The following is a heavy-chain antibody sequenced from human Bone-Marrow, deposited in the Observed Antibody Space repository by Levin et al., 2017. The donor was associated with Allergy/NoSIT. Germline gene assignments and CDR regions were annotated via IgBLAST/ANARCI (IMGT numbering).Heavy chain of an antibody. V-gene: IGHV3-23*01. CDR1: GFTFSSYA. Sequence: GESLKISCAASGFTFSSYAMSWVRQAPGKGLEWVSAISGSGGSTYYADSVKGRFTISRDNSKNTLYLQMNSLRAEDTAVYYCAKGGYCTGGVCYLGSFDLWGRGTLVTVSS. J-gene: IGHJ2*01. CDR3: AKGGYCTGGVCYLGSFDL. D-gene: IGHD2-8*02. CDR2: ISGSGGST.